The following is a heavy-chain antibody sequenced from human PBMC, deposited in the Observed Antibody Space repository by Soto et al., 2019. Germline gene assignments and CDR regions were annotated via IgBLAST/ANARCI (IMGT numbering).Heavy chain of an antibody. CDR1: GFTFSSYA. V-gene: IGHV3-23*01. J-gene: IGHJ4*02. CDR3: AKDSGCSGGSCYEERTYYFDY. D-gene: IGHD2-15*01. Sequence: GGSLRLSCAASGFTFSSYAMSWVRQAPGKGLEWVSAISGSGGSTYYADSVKGRFTISRDNSKNTLYLQMNSLRAEDTAVYYCAKDSGCSGGSCYEERTYYFDYWGQGTLVTVSS. CDR2: ISGSGGST.